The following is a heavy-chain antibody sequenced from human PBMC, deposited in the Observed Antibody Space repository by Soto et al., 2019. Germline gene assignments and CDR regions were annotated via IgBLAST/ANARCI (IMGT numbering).Heavy chain of an antibody. V-gene: IGHV3-23*01. CDR1: GFTFSSYA. D-gene: IGHD3-10*01. Sequence: GGSLRLSCAASGFTFSSYAMSWVRQAPGKGLEWVSGISDSGANTYYADSVRGRVTISRDNSKSTLHLQMNSLRAEDTAVYYCAKAPAMVRANPKFDYWGQGTLVTVSS. J-gene: IGHJ4*02. CDR3: AKAPAMVRANPKFDY. CDR2: ISDSGANT.